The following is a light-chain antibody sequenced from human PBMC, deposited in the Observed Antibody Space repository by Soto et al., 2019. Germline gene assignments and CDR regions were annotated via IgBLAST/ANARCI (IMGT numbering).Light chain of an antibody. J-gene: IGLJ1*01. CDR2: EVS. Sequence: VLTQPASVSGSPGQSITISCTGTSSDVGDYNYVSWYQQHPGKAPKLMIYEVSNRPSGVSNRFSGSKSGNTASLTISGLQAEDEADYYCSSYTSNNILYVFGTGTKV. CDR3: SSYTSNNILYV. V-gene: IGLV2-14*01. CDR1: SSDVGDYNY.